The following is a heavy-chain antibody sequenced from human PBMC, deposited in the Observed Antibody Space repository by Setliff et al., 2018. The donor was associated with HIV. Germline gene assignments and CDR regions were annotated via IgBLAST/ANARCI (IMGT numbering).Heavy chain of an antibody. J-gene: IGHJ4*02. D-gene: IGHD3-3*01. CDR3: VSGPLSGYGYYFDY. V-gene: IGHV4-38-2*01. Sequence: KPSETLSLTCAVSGYSASSGYYWGWIRQPPGKGLEWIGSFYHSGSTFYNPSLKSRVTISLDTSKNQFSLKLRSVTAADTAVYYCVSGPLSGYGYYFDYWGQGALVTVSS. CDR1: GYSASSGYY. CDR2: FYHSGST.